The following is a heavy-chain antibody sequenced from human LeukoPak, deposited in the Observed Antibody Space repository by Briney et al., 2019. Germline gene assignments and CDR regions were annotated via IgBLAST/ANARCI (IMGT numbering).Heavy chain of an antibody. CDR1: GGSISSGGYY. J-gene: IGHJ6*02. D-gene: IGHD3-22*01. CDR3: ARSYYDPYYYYYGMDV. Sequence: PSETLSLTCTVSGGSISSGGYYWSWIRQPPGKGLEWIGYIYYSGSTNYNPSLKSRVTISVDTSKNQFSLKLSSVTAADTAVYYCARSYYDPYYYYYGMDVWGQGTTVTVSS. V-gene: IGHV4-61*08. CDR2: IYYSGST.